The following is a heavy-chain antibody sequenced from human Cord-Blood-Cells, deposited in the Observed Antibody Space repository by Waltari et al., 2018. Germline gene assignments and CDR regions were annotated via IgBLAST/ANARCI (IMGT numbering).Heavy chain of an antibody. V-gene: IGHV4-34*01. CDR3: ARIKNSSGWYYYYYYMDV. J-gene: IGHJ6*03. CDR2: INQRGST. D-gene: IGHD6-19*01. Sequence: QVQLQPWGAGLLKPSETLSLTCAVYGGSFSGSYWSWTRQPPGKGLEWLGEINQRGSTNYNPSLKSRVTISVDTSKNQFSLKLSSVTAADTAVYYCARIKNSSGWYYYYYYMDVWGKGTTVTVSS. CDR1: GGSFSGSY.